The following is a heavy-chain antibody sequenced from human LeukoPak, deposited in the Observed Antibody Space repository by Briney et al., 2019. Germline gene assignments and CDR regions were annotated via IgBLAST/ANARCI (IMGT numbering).Heavy chain of an antibody. Sequence: PGGSLRFSCIASGFSFSGHWMHWARQLPGKGLVWVSRISPTGSTTSYADSVKGRFTVSRDNAKNTLCLQVNNLRAEDTAVYYCARGPNSNWSGLDFWGQGTLLTVSS. J-gene: IGHJ4*02. CDR1: GFSFSGHW. CDR2: ISPTGSTT. CDR3: ARGPNSNWSGLDF. D-gene: IGHD6-6*01. V-gene: IGHV3-74*01.